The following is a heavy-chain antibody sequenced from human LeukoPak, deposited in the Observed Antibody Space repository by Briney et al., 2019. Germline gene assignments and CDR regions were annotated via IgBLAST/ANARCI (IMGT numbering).Heavy chain of an antibody. V-gene: IGHV1-2*02. J-gene: IGHJ5*01. Sequence: GASVMLSCKASGYTFTGYWIHWVRQAPRQGFEWMGWINPKNGDTKFAQKFQARVTMTRDTSTNTVYMEVSSLISDDTAVYYCTRGFLPARFAPWGQGTLVTVSS. CDR1: GYTFTGYW. CDR3: TRGFLPARFAP. D-gene: IGHD2-2*01. CDR2: INPKNGDT.